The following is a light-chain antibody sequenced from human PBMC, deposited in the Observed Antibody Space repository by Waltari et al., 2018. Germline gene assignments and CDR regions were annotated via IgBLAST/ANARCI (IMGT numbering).Light chain of an antibody. CDR2: DGA. V-gene: IGLV2-11*01. CDR3: CSHTGRYPSVV. J-gene: IGLJ3*02. Sequence: QSALTQHRSVSGPPGQSVTISCAGTRRGVGVYLYGSCFTQYSGKAPKLIIYDGANRPSRVPDLFSGARSYNAASLTIAGLQHAHEADYSCCSHTGRYPSVVFGGVTTLTVL. CDR1: RRGVGVYLY.